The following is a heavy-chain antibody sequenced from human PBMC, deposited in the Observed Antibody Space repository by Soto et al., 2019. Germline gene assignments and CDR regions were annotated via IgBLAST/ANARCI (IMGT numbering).Heavy chain of an antibody. Sequence: EASVKVSCKASGGTFSSYAISWVRQAPGQGLEWMGGIIPIFGTANYAQKFQGRVTITADESTSTAYMELSSLRSEDTAVYYCARIGEIKGFDYWGQGTLVTVSS. V-gene: IGHV1-69*13. J-gene: IGHJ4*02. CDR2: IIPIFGTA. D-gene: IGHD3-10*01. CDR3: ARIGEIKGFDY. CDR1: GGTFSSYA.